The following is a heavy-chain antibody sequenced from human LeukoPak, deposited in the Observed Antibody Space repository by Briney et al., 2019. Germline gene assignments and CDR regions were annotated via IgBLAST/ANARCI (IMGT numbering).Heavy chain of an antibody. Sequence: SGGPLRLSCAASGFIFSNYAMHWVRQAPGKGLEWVTFIRYDGSNKYYAESVKGRFTISRDNSKNTLYLQMNSLRAEDTAVYYCAKAIHSSSSGVVDYWGQGTLVTVSS. CDR2: IRYDGSNK. V-gene: IGHV3-30*02. CDR1: GFIFSNYA. D-gene: IGHD6-6*01. CDR3: AKAIHSSSSGVVDY. J-gene: IGHJ4*02.